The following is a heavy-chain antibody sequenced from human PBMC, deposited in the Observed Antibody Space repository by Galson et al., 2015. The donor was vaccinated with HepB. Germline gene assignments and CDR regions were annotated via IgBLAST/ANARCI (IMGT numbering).Heavy chain of an antibody. CDR3: AQFYGDYRDAFDI. D-gene: IGHD4-17*01. CDR1: GFTFSSYS. Sequence: SLRLSCAASGFTFSSYSMNWVRQAPGKGLEWVSYISSSSSTIYYADSVKGRFTISRDNAKNLLYLQMKSVRAEDTAVYYWAQFYGDYRDAFDIGGQRTMVTASS. J-gene: IGHJ3*02. CDR2: ISSSSSTI. V-gene: IGHV3-48*04.